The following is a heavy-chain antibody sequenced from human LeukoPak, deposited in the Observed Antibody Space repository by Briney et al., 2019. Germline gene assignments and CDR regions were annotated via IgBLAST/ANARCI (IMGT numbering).Heavy chain of an antibody. CDR3: ARYYYGSGSYYFDY. CDR1: GGSISSGDYY. CDR2: IYYSGST. Sequence: PSETLSLTCTVSGGSISSGDYYWSWTRQPPGKGLEWVGYIYYSGSTYYNPSLKSRVTISVDTSKNQFSLKLSSVTAADTAVYYCARYYYGSGSYYFDYWGQGTLVTVSS. D-gene: IGHD3-10*01. V-gene: IGHV4-30-4*01. J-gene: IGHJ4*02.